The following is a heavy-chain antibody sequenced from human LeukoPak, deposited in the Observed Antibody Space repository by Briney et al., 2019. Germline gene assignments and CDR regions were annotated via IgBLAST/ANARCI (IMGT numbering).Heavy chain of an antibody. CDR2: IGTAGEI. J-gene: IGHJ4*02. D-gene: IGHD2-15*01. V-gene: IGHV3-13*01. Sequence: PGGSLRLSCAASGFTFRSYDMHWVRQATGKGLEWVSGIGTAGEIYYPGSVKGRFTISRENAKNSLYLQMDSLRAGDTAVYYCAREACNGNSCYLLDYWGQGTLVTVSS. CDR3: AREACNGNSCYLLDY. CDR1: GFTFRSYD.